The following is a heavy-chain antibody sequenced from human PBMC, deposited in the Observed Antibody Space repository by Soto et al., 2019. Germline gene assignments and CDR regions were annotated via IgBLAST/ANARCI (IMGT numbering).Heavy chain of an antibody. CDR1: GYTFTSYD. CDR2: MNPNSGNT. J-gene: IGHJ6*04. V-gene: IGHV1-8*01. CDR3: ARSHPFGDDAYYGMDV. Sequence: QVQLVQSGAEVKKPGASVKVSCKASGYTFTSYDINWVRQATGQGLEWMGWMNPNSGNTGYAQKFQGRVTMTRNTSISTAYMELSSLRSEDTAVYYCARSHPFGDDAYYGMDVWGKGTTVTVSS. D-gene: IGHD1-1*01.